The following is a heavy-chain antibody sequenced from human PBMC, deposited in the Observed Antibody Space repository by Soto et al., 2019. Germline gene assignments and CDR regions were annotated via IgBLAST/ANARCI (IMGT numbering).Heavy chain of an antibody. D-gene: IGHD2-2*01. J-gene: IGHJ5*02. Sequence: GGSLRLSCAASGFTFSSYAMSWVRQAPGKGLEWVSAISGSGGSTYYADSVKGRFTISRDNSKNTLYLQMNSLRAEDTAVYYCAKAGDIVVVPAAMGDTDNWFDPWGQGTLVTVSS. CDR3: AKAGDIVVVPAAMGDTDNWFDP. V-gene: IGHV3-23*01. CDR2: ISGSGGST. CDR1: GFTFSSYA.